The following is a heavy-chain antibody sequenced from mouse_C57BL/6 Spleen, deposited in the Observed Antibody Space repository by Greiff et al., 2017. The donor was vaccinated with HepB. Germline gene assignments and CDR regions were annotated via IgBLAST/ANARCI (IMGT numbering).Heavy chain of an antibody. V-gene: IGHV1-54*01. Sequence: LQESGAELVRPGTSVKVSCKASGYAFTNYLIEWVKQRPGQGLEWIGVINPGSGGTNYNEKFKGKATLTADKSSSTAYMQLSSLTSEDSAVYFCARSDLLSAMDYWGQGTSVTVSS. CDR2: INPGSGGT. J-gene: IGHJ4*01. CDR3: ARSDLLSAMDY. D-gene: IGHD6-1*01. CDR1: GYAFTNYL.